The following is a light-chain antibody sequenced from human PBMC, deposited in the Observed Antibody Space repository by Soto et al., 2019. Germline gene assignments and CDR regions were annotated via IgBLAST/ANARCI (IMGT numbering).Light chain of an antibody. CDR1: SSDVGGYNY. V-gene: IGLV2-14*03. CDR3: SSYTSSTTGVV. J-gene: IGLJ2*01. CDR2: DVS. Sequence: QSALTQPASVSGSPGQSITISCTGTSSDVGGYNYVSWYQQHPDKAPKLIIYDVSNRPSGVSNRFSGSKSGNTASLTISGPKAEDEGDYYCSSYTSSTTGVVFGGGTKPTVL.